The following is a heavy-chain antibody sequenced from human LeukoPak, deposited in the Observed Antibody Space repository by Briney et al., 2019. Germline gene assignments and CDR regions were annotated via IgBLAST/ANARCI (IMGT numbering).Heavy chain of an antibody. V-gene: IGHV1-69*05. J-gene: IGHJ4*02. CDR3: ARAGGTVTTYFDY. CDR2: IIPIFGTA. CDR1: GYTFTSYG. Sequence: SVKVSCKASGYTFTSYGISWVRQAPGQGLEWMGGIIPIFGTANYAQKFQGRVTITTDESMSTAYMELSSLRSEDTAVYYCARAGGTVTTYFDYWGQGTLVTVSS. D-gene: IGHD4-11*01.